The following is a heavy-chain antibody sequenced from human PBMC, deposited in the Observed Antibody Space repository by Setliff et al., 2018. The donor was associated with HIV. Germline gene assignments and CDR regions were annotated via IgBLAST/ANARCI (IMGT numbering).Heavy chain of an antibody. CDR2: IIPIFGTA. D-gene: IGHD3-22*01. V-gene: IGHV1-69*13. Sequence: SVKVSCKASGGTFSSYAISWVRQAPGQGLEWMGGIIPIFGTANYAQKFQGRVTITADESTSTAYVELSSLRSEDTAVYYCARDPPTYDSSGYSFDSWGQGTLVTVSS. J-gene: IGHJ4*02. CDR1: GGTFSSYA. CDR3: ARDPPTYDSSGYSFDS.